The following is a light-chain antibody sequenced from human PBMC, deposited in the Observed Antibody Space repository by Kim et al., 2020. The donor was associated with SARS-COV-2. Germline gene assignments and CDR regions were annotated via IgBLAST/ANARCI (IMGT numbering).Light chain of an antibody. CDR2: DVT. CDR1: SRDVGAYNY. Sequence: GPSITISCTGTSRDVGAYNYVSWYQQYPGKAPKLMIYDVTKRPSGVSSRFSASKSANTASLTISGLQAEDEADYYCSSYTSSRTLVFGGGTKLTVL. J-gene: IGLJ3*02. V-gene: IGLV2-14*04. CDR3: SSYTSSRTLV.